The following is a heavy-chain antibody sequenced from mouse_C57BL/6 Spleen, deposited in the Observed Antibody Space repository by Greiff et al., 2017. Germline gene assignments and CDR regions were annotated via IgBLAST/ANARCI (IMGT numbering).Heavy chain of an antibody. CDR1: GYTFTSYW. J-gene: IGHJ2*01. CDR3: ARNYGSRDVYFDY. Sequence: QVQLQQPGAELVKPGASVKLSCKASGYTFTSYWMHWVKQRPGQGLEWIGMIHPNSGSTNYNEKFKSKATLTVDKSSSTAYMPLSSLTSDDSAVYYGARNYGSRDVYFDYWGQGTTLTVSS. D-gene: IGHD1-1*01. CDR2: IHPNSGST. V-gene: IGHV1-64*01.